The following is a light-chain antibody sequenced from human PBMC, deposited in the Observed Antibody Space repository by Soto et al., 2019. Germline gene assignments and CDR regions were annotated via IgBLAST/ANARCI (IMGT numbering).Light chain of an antibody. CDR2: RTS. Sequence: DIQMTQSPSTLSASVGDRVTITCRTSQSVNNWLAWYQQKPGKAPTILIYRTSSLESGAPSRFSGCGSGTDFTLSISSLQPDYFLTYYCQQYDSCPWKFGQGTKVDVK. CDR1: QSVNNW. J-gene: IGKJ1*01. CDR3: QQYDSCPWK. V-gene: IGKV1-5*03.